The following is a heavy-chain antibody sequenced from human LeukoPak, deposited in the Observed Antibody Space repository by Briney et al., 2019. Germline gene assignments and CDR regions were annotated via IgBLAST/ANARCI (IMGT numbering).Heavy chain of an antibody. J-gene: IGHJ4*02. CDR3: ATQMATISARFDN. V-gene: IGHV4-39*01. Sequence: PSETLSLTCTVSGGSISSSNYYWGRIRQPPGKGLEWIGSVYYSGSSYYKPSLKSRVTISVDTSKNQFSLKLSSVTAADTAVYYCATQMATISARFDNWGQGTLVTVSS. CDR1: GGSISSSNYY. D-gene: IGHD5-24*01. CDR2: VYYSGSS.